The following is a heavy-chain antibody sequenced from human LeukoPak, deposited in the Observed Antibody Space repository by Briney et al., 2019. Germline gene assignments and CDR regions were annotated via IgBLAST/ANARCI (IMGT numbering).Heavy chain of an antibody. CDR1: GFTFSSFS. CDR2: ISSTSDTI. D-gene: IGHD3-16*01. J-gene: IGHJ4*02. Sequence: GGSLRLSCAGSGFTFSSFSMSWVRQAPGRGLEWLSYISSTSDTIHYADSVKGRFTISRDNAKKSLYLQMNSLRVEDTAVYYCARAVGPFDYWGQGTLVTVSS. V-gene: IGHV3-48*01. CDR3: ARAVGPFDY.